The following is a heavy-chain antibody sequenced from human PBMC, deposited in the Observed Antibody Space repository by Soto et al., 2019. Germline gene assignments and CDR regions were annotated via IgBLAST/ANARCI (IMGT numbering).Heavy chain of an antibody. D-gene: IGHD3-10*01. V-gene: IGHV4-34*01. CDR2: INHDGST. CDR3: ASYDYYGSGSYPS. CDR1: GGSFSDYY. J-gene: IGHJ5*02. Sequence: SETLSLTCAVYGGSFSDYYWSWIRQPPGKGLEWIGEINHDGSTNYNPSLMSRVTISVDTSKNQFSLKLSSVTAADTAVYYCASYDYYGSGSYPSWGQGTPVTVSS.